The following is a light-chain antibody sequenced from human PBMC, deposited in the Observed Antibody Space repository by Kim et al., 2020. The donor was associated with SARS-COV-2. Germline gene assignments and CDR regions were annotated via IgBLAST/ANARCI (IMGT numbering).Light chain of an antibody. Sequence: SYELTQPPSVSVAPGKTARITCGGNNIGSKSVDWYQQKPGQAPVLVIYYDNDRPSGIPERFSGSNSGNTATLTISRVEAGDEADDYCQVWDSSSDPPYVFGAGTKVTVL. V-gene: IGLV3-21*04. J-gene: IGLJ1*01. CDR3: QVWDSSSDPPYV. CDR1: NIGSKS. CDR2: YDN.